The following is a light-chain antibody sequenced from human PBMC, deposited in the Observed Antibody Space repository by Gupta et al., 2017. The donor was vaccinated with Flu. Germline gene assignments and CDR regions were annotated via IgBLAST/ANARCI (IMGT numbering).Light chain of an antibody. J-gene: IGLJ3*02. CDR1: SSNIGTNY. CDR3: AAWDDSLSGPWV. V-gene: IGLV1-47*01. Sequence: QSVLTQPPSASGTPGQRVTISFSGSSSNIGTNYVYWYQQPPGTAPKLLIYRNNQRPSGVPDRFSGSKSGTSASLAISGLRSEDEADYYCAAWDDSLSGPWVFGGGTKLTVL. CDR2: RNN.